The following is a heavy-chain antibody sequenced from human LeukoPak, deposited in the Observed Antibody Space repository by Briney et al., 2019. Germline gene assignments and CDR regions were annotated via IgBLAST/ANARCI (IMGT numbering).Heavy chain of an antibody. CDR2: ISAYNGNT. D-gene: IGHD6-13*01. V-gene: IGHV1-18*01. J-gene: IGHJ4*02. CDR3: ARGETLSSLFDY. CDR1: GFTFTGYY. Sequence: ASVKVSCKASGFTFTGYYMNWVRQAPGQGLEWMGWISAYNGNTNYAQKLQGRVTMTTDTSTSTAYMELRSLRSDDTAVYYCARGETLSSLFDYWGQGTLVTVSS.